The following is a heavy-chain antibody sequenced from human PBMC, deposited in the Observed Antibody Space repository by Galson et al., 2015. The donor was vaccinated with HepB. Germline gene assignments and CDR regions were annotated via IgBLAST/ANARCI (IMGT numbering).Heavy chain of an antibody. V-gene: IGHV4-39*01. Sequence: SETLSLTCTVSGGSISSSSYYWGWIRQPPGKGLEWIGSIYYSGSTYYNPSLKSRVTISVDTSKNQFSLKLSSVTAADTAVYYCARHGGLWQQLRGILPHFDYWGQGTLVTVSS. CDR1: GGSISSSSYY. CDR2: IYYSGST. J-gene: IGHJ4*02. D-gene: IGHD6-13*01. CDR3: ARHGGLWQQLRGILPHFDY.